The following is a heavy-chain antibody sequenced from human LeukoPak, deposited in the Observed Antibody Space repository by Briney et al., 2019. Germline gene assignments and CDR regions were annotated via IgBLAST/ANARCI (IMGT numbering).Heavy chain of an antibody. CDR1: GFTFSSYG. D-gene: IGHD6-13*01. CDR2: IRYDGINK. V-gene: IGHV3-30*02. J-gene: IGHJ4*02. CDR3: AKDRDSSSWYYFDY. Sequence: GGSLRLSCAASGFTFSSYGMHWVRQAPGKGLEWVAFIRYDGINKYYADSVKGRFTISRDNSKNTLYLQMNSLRADDTAVYYCAKDRDSSSWYYFDYWGQGTLVTVSS.